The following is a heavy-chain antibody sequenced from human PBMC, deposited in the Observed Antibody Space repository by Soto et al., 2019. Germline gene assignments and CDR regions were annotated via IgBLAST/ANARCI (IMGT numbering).Heavy chain of an antibody. V-gene: IGHV3-23*01. D-gene: IGHD1-26*01. CDR2: ISARGGSP. Sequence: EVQLLESGGGLVQPGGSLRLACAASGFSFNSYAMVCVRQAPGKGLEWVSVISARGGSPYFADSVKGRFTISRDNSKNVLSLEMNNLRAEDTATYFCAKGAIEDSASVDRWGQGTLVLVSS. CDR3: AKGAIEDSASVDR. CDR1: GFSFNSYA. J-gene: IGHJ5*02.